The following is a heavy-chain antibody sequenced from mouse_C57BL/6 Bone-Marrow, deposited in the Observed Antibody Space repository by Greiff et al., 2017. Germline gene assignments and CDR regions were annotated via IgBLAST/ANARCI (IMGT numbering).Heavy chain of an antibody. V-gene: IGHV1-64*01. CDR1: GYTFTSYW. CDR2: IHPNSGST. Sequence: QVQLQQPGAELVKPGASVKLSCKASGYTFTSYWMHWVKQRPGQGLEWIGMIHPNSGSTNYNEKFKSTATLTVDKSSSTAYMQLSSLTSEESAVYYGARRAIVTTRYYAMDYWGQGTSVTVSS. CDR3: ARRAIVTTRYYAMDY. J-gene: IGHJ4*01. D-gene: IGHD2-5*01.